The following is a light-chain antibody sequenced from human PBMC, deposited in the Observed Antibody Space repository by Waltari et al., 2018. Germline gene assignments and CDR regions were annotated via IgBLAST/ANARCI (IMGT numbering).Light chain of an antibody. CDR1: SSDLGAYSY. CDR2: GVS. CDR3: SSFTDSRIYV. J-gene: IGLJ1*01. V-gene: IGLV2-14*03. Sequence: QAALTQPASVSGSPGQSITISCTGTSSDLGAYSYVSWFQQHPGKAPKLMICGVSIRPSGVSNRFSGSKSGNTASLTISGLQAEDEADYYCSSFTDSRIYVFGSGTKVTVL.